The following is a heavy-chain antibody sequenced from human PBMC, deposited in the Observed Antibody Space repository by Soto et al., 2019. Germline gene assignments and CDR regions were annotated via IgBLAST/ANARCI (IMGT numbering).Heavy chain of an antibody. CDR2: INEGGST. CDR1: GQSFSGHS. Sequence: QVQLQQWGAGLVKPSETLSLSCAVYGQSFSGHSWAWIRQPPGKGLEWIGEINEGGSTYYNPSIKSRVTISTDTSKNQFSLKLSSVSAADTAAYFCARGSGIVALPGELEDVKYDYWGQGTLVNVSS. V-gene: IGHV4-34*01. J-gene: IGHJ4*02. D-gene: IGHD1-1*01. CDR3: ARGSGIVALPGELEDVKYDY.